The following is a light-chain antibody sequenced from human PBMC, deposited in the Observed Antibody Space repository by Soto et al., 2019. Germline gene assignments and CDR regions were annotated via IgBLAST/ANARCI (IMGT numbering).Light chain of an antibody. CDR1: SGHSSYA. CDR2: INSDGSH. Sequence: QLVLTQSPSASASLGASLKFICTLSSGHSSYAIAWHQQQPEKGPRYLMKINSDGSHSKGDGIPDRFSGSSSGAERYLTISSLQSEDEADYYCQTWGTGIRVFGTGTKVTVL. V-gene: IGLV4-69*01. CDR3: QTWGTGIRV. J-gene: IGLJ1*01.